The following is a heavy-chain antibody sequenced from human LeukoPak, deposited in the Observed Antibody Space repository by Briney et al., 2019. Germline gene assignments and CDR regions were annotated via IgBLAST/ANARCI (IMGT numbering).Heavy chain of an antibody. Sequence: SETLSLTCTVSGGSISSGGYYWSWIRQPPGKGLEWIGYINHSGSTNYNPSLKSRVTISVDTSKNQFSLELSSVTAADTAVYYCAREQQQLVPGTNAFDIWGQGTMVTVSS. D-gene: IGHD6-13*01. J-gene: IGHJ3*02. V-gene: IGHV4-30-2*01. CDR2: INHSGST. CDR3: AREQQQLVPGTNAFDI. CDR1: GGSISSGGYY.